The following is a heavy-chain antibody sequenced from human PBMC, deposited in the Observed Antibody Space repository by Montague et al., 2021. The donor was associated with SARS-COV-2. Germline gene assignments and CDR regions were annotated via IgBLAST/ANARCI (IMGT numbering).Heavy chain of an antibody. Sequence: SETLSLTCSVSGDSITKGYWNWVRQPPGKGLEWIGHILYGGTTDYNPSLTGSVDISADTSKNQFSLKLTSVTAADTATYYCTKEGYGSGTYGWFDPWGHGTLVTVSS. CDR2: ILYGGTT. CDR3: TKEGYGSGTYGWFDP. D-gene: IGHD3-10*01. CDR1: GDSITKGY. J-gene: IGHJ5*02. V-gene: IGHV4-59*01.